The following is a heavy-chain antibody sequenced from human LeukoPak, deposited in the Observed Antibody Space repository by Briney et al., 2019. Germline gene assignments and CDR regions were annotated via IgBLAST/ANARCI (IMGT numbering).Heavy chain of an antibody. CDR2: INHSGST. J-gene: IGHJ4*02. Sequence: SETLSLTCAVYGGSFSGYYWSWIRQPPGKGLEWIGEINHSGSTNYNPSLKSRVTISVDTSKNQFSLKLSSVTAADTAVYYCARYSGRADYFDYWGQGTLVTVSS. D-gene: IGHD1-26*01. CDR1: GGSFSGYY. CDR3: ARYSGRADYFDY. V-gene: IGHV4-34*01.